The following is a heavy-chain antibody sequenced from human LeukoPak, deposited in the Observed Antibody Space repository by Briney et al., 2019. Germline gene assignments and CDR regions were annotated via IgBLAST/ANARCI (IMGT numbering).Heavy chain of an antibody. CDR1: GGSISSSSYY. Sequence: SETLSLTCTVSGGSISSSSYYWGWIRQPPGTGLEWIGSIYYSGSTYYNPSLKSRVTISVDTSKNQFSLKLSSVTAADTAVYYCARGSFEGRRIMITFGGVIATWGQGTLVTVSS. CDR3: ARGSFEGRRIMITFGGVIAT. J-gene: IGHJ5*02. CDR2: IYYSGST. D-gene: IGHD3-16*02. V-gene: IGHV4-39*01.